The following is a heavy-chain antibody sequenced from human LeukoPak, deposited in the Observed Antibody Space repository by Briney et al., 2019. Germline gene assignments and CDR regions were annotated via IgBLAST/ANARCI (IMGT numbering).Heavy chain of an antibody. D-gene: IGHD6-19*01. V-gene: IGHV4-59*12. J-gene: IGHJ4*02. CDR2: ISYIGST. CDR3: ARGTLYSGWSYYFDY. Sequence: SETLSLTCSVSGGSISSDSWSWIRQPPGKGLEWIGYISYIGSTNYNPSLKSRVTISVDMPKNHFSLRLSSVTAADTAMYYCARGTLYSGWSYYFDYWGQGSQVTVSS. CDR1: GGSISSDS.